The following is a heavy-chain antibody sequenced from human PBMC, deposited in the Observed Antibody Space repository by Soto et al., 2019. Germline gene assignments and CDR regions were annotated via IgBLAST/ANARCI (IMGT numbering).Heavy chain of an antibody. J-gene: IGHJ5*02. CDR2: IYYSGST. CDR1: DGSISSFFYY. D-gene: IGHD1-1*01. Sequence: TLSLTCTVSDGSISSFFYYWSWIRQHPGKGLEWIGYIYYSGSTYYNPSLKSRVTISVDTSKNQFSLKLSSVTAADTAVYYCAAKVRSWNDAYNWLDPWGQGTLVTVSS. V-gene: IGHV4-31*03. CDR3: AAKVRSWNDAYNWLDP.